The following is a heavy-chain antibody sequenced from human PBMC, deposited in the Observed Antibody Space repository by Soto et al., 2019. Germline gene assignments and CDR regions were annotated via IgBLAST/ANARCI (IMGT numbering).Heavy chain of an antibody. J-gene: IGHJ4*02. Sequence: EVQLVESGGGLVKPGGSLRLSCAASGFTFSNAWMNWVRQAPGKGLEWVGRIKSKSDGGTTDYAAPVKGRCVISRDDSKNTAYLQMNSLKTEDAAVYYCSTGNANCGGNCYNYWGRGTLVTVSS. CDR2: IKSKSDGGTT. D-gene: IGHD2-21*02. CDR1: GFTFSNAW. V-gene: IGHV3-15*07. CDR3: STGNANCGGNCYNY.